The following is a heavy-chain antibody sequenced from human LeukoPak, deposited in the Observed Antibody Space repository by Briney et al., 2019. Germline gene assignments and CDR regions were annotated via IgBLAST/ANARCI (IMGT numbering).Heavy chain of an antibody. CDR2: IKQDGSEK. CDR1: GFTFSSYW. V-gene: IGHV3-7*01. D-gene: IGHD5-18*01. Sequence: GGSLRLSCAASGFTFSSYWMSWVRQAPGKGLEWVANIKQDGSEKYYVDSVKGRFTISRDNAKNSLYLQMNSLRAEDTAVYYCARVDTAMVTGYYYMDVWGKGTTVTVSS. CDR3: ARVDTAMVTGYYYMDV. J-gene: IGHJ6*03.